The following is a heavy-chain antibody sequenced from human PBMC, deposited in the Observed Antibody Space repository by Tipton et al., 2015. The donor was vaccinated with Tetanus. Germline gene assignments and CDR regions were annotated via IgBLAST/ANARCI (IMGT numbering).Heavy chain of an antibody. CDR2: IIPVLRTT. CDR3: ARDLVRLGLGFDP. Sequence: QLVQSGAEVKKPGSSVNVSCTVSGGTYTSYSFTWVRQAPGQGLEWVGVIIPVLRTTHYAQKFQGRVTITADESATTAYMELSSLSSDDTAVYFCARDLVRLGLGFDPWGHGTLVTVSS. CDR1: GGTYTSYS. D-gene: IGHD3-16*01. J-gene: IGHJ5*02. V-gene: IGHV1-69*01.